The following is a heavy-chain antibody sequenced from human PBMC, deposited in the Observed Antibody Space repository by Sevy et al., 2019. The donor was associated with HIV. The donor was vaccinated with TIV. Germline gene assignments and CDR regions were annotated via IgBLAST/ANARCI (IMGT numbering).Heavy chain of an antibody. V-gene: IGHV1-46*01. J-gene: IGHJ4*02. CDR1: GYTFTSYH. CDR3: ARGYGRIDY. CDR2: INPSGGST. Sequence: ASVKVSCRASGYTFTSYHMHWVRQAPGQGLEWMGIINPSGGSTNYAQKFQGRVTMTRDKSTCTVFMELSSLKFVDTAGYFCARGYGRIDYWGPGPPVTVST. D-gene: IGHD2-15*01.